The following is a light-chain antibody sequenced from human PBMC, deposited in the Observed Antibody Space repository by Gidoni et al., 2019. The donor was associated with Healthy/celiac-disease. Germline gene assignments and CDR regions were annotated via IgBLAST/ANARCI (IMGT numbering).Light chain of an antibody. V-gene: IGKV3-20*01. J-gene: IGKJ1*01. CDR3: QQYGSSRTWT. CDR1: QSVSRSY. Sequence: EVVLTQSPGTLSLSPGEIATLSCRASQSVSRSYLAWYQQNPGQAPRLLIYGASSRATGIPDRFSGSGSGTDFTLTISRLEPEDFAVYYCQQYGSSRTWTFGQGTKVEIK. CDR2: GAS.